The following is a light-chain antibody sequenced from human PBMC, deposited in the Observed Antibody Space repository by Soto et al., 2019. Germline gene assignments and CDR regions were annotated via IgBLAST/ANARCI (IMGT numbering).Light chain of an antibody. J-gene: IGKJ4*02. CDR3: QHHNSWPLT. CDR2: DAS. Sequence: DIVMTQSPATLSVSAGESATLSCRASQSIGDNLDWYQHKPGQAPKRLIYDASTMETGVPTRFSGSRSGTEFTLTISSLQSEDFATYYCQHHNSWPLTFGEGTKVDIK. CDR1: QSIGDN. V-gene: IGKV1-17*01.